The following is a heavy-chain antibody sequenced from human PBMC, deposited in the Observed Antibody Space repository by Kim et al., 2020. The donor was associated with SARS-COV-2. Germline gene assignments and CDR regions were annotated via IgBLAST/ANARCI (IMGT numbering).Heavy chain of an antibody. CDR1: GFTFSSYA. J-gene: IGHJ4*02. CDR3: ARGRSGSYYSPHDY. V-gene: IGHV3-30*04. Sequence: GGSLRLSCAASGFTFSSYAMHWVRQAPGKGLEWVAVISYDGSNKYYADSVKGRFTISRDNSKNTLYLQMNSLRAEDTAVYYCARGRSGSYYSPHDYWGQGTLVTVSS. CDR2: ISYDGSNK. D-gene: IGHD3-10*01.